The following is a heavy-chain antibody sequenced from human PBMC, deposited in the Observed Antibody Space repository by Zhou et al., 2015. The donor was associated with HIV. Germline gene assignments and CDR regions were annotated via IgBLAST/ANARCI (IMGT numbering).Heavy chain of an antibody. CDR3: ARDDAFSQVNGLDI. V-gene: IGHV1-2*02. CDR2: MRPDFVT. J-gene: IGHJ3*02. D-gene: IGHD3-10*01. Sequence: QVQLVQSGAEVKKPGASVKVSCKASGYTFTGYYIHWVRQAPGQGLEWMGCMRPDFVTHYAQRFQGRVTFTSDTSISTAYMELSRLRSDDTAFYYCARDDAFSQVNGLDIWGQGTMVTVSA. CDR1: GYTFTGYY.